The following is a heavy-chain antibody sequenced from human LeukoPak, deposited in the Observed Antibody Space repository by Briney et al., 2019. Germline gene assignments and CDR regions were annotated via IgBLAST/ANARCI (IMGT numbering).Heavy chain of an antibody. D-gene: IGHD3-10*01. CDR2: ISGSGGST. Sequence: GGSLRLSCAASGFTFSSYAMSWVRQAPGKGLEWVSAISGSGGSTYYADSVKGRFTISRDNSKNTLYLQMNSLRAEDTAVYYCAKGPGLWFGELFYFDYWGQGTLVTVSS. J-gene: IGHJ4*02. V-gene: IGHV3-23*01. CDR3: AKGPGLWFGELFYFDY. CDR1: GFTFSSYA.